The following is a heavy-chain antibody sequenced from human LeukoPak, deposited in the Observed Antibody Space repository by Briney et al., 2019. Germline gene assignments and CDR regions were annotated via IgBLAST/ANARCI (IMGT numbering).Heavy chain of an antibody. CDR3: ARDYISYDPLDY. Sequence: GGSLRLSYAASGFTFSSYDMNWVRQAPGKGLEWVSSISSRSTSIYYADSVKGRFTVSRDNAKNSLYLLMNSLRAEDTAVYWCARDYISYDPLDYWGQGTLVTVSS. CDR1: GFTFSSYD. CDR2: ISSRSTSI. V-gene: IGHV3-21*01. J-gene: IGHJ4*02. D-gene: IGHD3-3*01.